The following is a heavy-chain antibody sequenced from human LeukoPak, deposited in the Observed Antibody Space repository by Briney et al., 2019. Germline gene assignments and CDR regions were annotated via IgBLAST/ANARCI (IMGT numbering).Heavy chain of an antibody. CDR2: IYRSGST. Sequence: PSETLSLTCTVSGYSITSGYYWGCIRQPPGQGLEWIGSIYRSGSTYYNPSLKSRVTISVDTSKNQFSLKLSSVTAADTAVYYCARESLVVPAAHFDYWGQGTLVTVSS. D-gene: IGHD2-2*01. CDR1: GYSITSGYY. CDR3: ARESLVVPAAHFDY. J-gene: IGHJ4*02. V-gene: IGHV4-38-2*02.